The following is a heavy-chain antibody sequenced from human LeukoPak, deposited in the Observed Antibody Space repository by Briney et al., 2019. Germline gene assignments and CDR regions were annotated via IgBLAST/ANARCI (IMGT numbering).Heavy chain of an antibody. CDR2: IKGDGSEK. CDR3: AELGITMIGGV. D-gene: IGHD3-10*02. J-gene: IGHJ6*04. V-gene: IGHV3-7*01. Sequence: GGSLRLSCAASGFFFSNSWMDWVRQAPGKGLEWVANIKGDGSEKYYVDSVKGRFTISRDNAKNSLYLQMNSLRAEDTAVYYCAELGITMIGGVWGKGTTVTISS. CDR1: GFFFSNSW.